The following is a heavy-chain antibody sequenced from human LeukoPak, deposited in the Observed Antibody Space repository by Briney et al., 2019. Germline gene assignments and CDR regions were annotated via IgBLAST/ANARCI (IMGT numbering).Heavy chain of an antibody. J-gene: IGHJ4*02. CDR2: INHSGST. Sequence: SETLSLTCAVYGGSFSGYYWSWIRQPPGKGLEWIGEINHSGSTNYNPSLKSRVTISVDTSKNQFSLKLSSVTAADTAVYYCARGPPGYYDSSGYYRYWGQGTLVTVS. CDR1: GGSFSGYY. V-gene: IGHV4-34*01. CDR3: ARGPPGYYDSSGYYRY. D-gene: IGHD3-22*01.